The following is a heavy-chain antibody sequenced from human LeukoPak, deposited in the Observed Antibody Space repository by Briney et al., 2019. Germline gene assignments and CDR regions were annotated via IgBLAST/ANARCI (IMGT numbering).Heavy chain of an antibody. D-gene: IGHD3-22*01. Sequence: ASVKVSCKASGGTFSSYAISWVRQAPGQGLEWMGGIIPIFGTANYAQKFQGRVTITTDESTSTAYMELSSLRSEDTGVYYCAGDYYDSSGRPIDAFDIWGQGTMVTVSS. CDR1: GGTFSSYA. CDR3: AGDYYDSSGRPIDAFDI. CDR2: IIPIFGTA. V-gene: IGHV1-69*05. J-gene: IGHJ3*02.